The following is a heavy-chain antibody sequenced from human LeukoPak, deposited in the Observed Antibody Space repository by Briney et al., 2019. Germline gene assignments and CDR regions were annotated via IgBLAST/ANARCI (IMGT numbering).Heavy chain of an antibody. D-gene: IGHD3-10*01. V-gene: IGHV3-49*03. CDR1: GFTFGDYA. Sequence: GRSLRLSCTASGFTFGDYAMSWFRQAPGKGLEWVGFIRSKAYGGTTEYAASVKGRFTISRDDSKSIAYLQMNSLKTEDTAVYYCTRAGGSGSYYENWFDPWGQGTLVTVSS. CDR3: TRAGGSGSYYENWFDP. J-gene: IGHJ5*02. CDR2: IRSKAYGGTT.